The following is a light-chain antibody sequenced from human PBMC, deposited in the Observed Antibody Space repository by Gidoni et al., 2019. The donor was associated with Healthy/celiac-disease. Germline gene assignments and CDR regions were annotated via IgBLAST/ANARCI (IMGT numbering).Light chain of an antibody. CDR1: QSVSSSY. J-gene: IGKJ3*01. CDR2: GAS. Sequence: EIVLTQSPGTLSLSPGERATLSCRASQSVSSSYLAWYQQKPGQAPRRLIYGASSRATGIPDRFSGSGSGTDVTLTISRLEPEDFAVYYCQQLFTFGPGTKVDIK. V-gene: IGKV3-20*01. CDR3: QQLFT.